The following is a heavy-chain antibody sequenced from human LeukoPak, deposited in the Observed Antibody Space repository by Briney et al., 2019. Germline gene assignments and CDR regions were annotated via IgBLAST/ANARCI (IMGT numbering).Heavy chain of an antibody. CDR2: IRYDGSNK. D-gene: IGHD1-26*01. V-gene: IGHV3-30*02. CDR1: GFTFSSYG. Sequence: PGGSLRLSCAASGFTFSSYGMHWVRQAPGKGLEWVAFIRYDGSNKYYADSVKGRFIISRDNSKNTLYLQMNSLRAEDTAVYYCAKAYSGSYYFDYWGQGTLVTVSS. CDR3: AKAYSGSYYFDY. J-gene: IGHJ4*02.